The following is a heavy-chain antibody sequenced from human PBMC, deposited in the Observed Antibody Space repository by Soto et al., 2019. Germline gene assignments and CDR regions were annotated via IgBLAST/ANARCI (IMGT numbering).Heavy chain of an antibody. D-gene: IGHD3-16*02. V-gene: IGHV4-34*01. CDR3: ARGTRRYDYIWGSYRLQFDY. CDR1: GGSFSGYY. Sequence: QVQLQQWGAGLLKPSETLSLTCAVYGGSFSGYYWSWIRQPPGKGLEWIGEINHSGSTNYNPSLKSRVTISVDTSKNQFSLKLSSVTAADTAVYYCARGTRRYDYIWGSYRLQFDYWGQGTLVTVSS. J-gene: IGHJ4*02. CDR2: INHSGST.